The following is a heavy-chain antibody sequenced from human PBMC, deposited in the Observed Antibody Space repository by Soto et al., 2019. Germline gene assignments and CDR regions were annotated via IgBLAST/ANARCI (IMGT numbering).Heavy chain of an antibody. CDR1: GGSFSGYY. D-gene: IGHD2-2*01. Sequence: QVQLQQWGAGLLKPSETLSLTCAVYGGSFSGYYWSWIRQPPGKGLEWIGEINHSGSTNYNPSLKSRVTISVDTSKNQFSLKLSSVTAADTAVYYCASRRYCSCTSCQTRWAFDIWGQGTMVTVSS. V-gene: IGHV4-34*01. CDR3: ASRRYCSCTSCQTRWAFDI. CDR2: INHSGST. J-gene: IGHJ3*02.